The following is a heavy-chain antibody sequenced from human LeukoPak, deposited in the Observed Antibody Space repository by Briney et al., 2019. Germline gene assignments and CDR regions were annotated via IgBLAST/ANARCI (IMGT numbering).Heavy chain of an antibody. Sequence: SETLSLTCAVYGGSFSDYYWSWIRQPPGKGLEWIGEINHSGRNNYNPFLKSRVTISVDTSKNQFSLKLSSVTAADTAVYYCARRLFQLSRYAFDIWGQGTMVTVSS. V-gene: IGHV4-34*01. CDR1: GGSFSDYY. J-gene: IGHJ3*02. D-gene: IGHD1-1*01. CDR2: INHSGRN. CDR3: ARRLFQLSRYAFDI.